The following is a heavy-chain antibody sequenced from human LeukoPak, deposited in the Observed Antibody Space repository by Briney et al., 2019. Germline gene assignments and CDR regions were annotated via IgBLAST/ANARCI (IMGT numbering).Heavy chain of an antibody. J-gene: IGHJ3*02. CDR3: ARERGHAFDI. CDR2: IFYSGTT. V-gene: IGHV4-59*12. Sequence: SETLSLTCTVSGGSISLYYWSWIRQPPGKRLEWIGYIFYSGTTNYNPSLKSRVTISVDTSKNQFSLKLSSVTAADTAVYYCARERGHAFDIWGQGTMVTVSS. CDR1: GGSISLYY.